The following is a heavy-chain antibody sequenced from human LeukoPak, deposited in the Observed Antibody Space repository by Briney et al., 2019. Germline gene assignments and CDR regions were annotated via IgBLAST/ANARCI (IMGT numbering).Heavy chain of an antibody. D-gene: IGHD6-19*01. V-gene: IGHV3-23*01. CDR1: GFTFSNYA. CDR2: ISGDGGRT. CDR3: ARTYSSFDY. Sequence: GGSLRLSCAASGFTFSNYAMNWVRQTPEKGLEWVSFISGDGGRTFYVDSVKGRFTISRDNSKNTLYLQMNSLRAEDTAVYYCARTYSSFDYWGQGTLVTVSS. J-gene: IGHJ4*02.